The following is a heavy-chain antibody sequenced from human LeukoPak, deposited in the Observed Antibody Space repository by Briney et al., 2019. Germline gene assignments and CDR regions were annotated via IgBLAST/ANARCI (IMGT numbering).Heavy chain of an antibody. V-gene: IGHV3-20*04. CDR1: GFPFDDYG. D-gene: IGHD3-10*01. CDR2: VSWNGAYT. CDR3: ARRKGPYGSGTYYDS. Sequence: GGSLRLSCAASGFPFDDYGMSWIRLAPGKGLEWVSGVSWNGAYTEYADSVRGRFTISRDNAKKSLYLQMNSLRVDDTALYYCARRKGPYGSGTYYDSWGQGTLVSVSS. J-gene: IGHJ4*02.